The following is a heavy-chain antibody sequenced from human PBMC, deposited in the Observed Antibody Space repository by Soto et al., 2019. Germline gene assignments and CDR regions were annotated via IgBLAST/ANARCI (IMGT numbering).Heavy chain of an antibody. V-gene: IGHV1-2*02. J-gene: IGHJ6*02. CDR1: GYTFTGYY. D-gene: IGHD5-18*01. CDR2: INPNSGGT. CDR3: ARDIAMVTILGYYYYGMDV. Sequence: ASVKVSCKASGYTFTGYYMHWVRQAPGQGLEWMGWINPNSGGTNYAQKFQGRVTMTRDTSISTAYMELSRLRSDDTAVYYCARDIAMVTILGYYYYGMDVWGQGTTVTVSS.